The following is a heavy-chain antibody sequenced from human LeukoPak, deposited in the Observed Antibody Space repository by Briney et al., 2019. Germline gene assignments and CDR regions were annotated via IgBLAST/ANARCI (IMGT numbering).Heavy chain of an antibody. CDR1: GYSFTTYW. V-gene: IGHV5-51*01. CDR3: ARQKYNIAAAGTDAFDI. Sequence: GESLKISCKGSGYSFTTYWIGWVRQMPGKGLDWMGIIYPGDSDTRYSPSFQGQVTISADKSINTAYLQWSSLKASDTAMYYCARQKYNIAAAGTDAFDIWGQGTMVTVSS. CDR2: IYPGDSDT. J-gene: IGHJ3*02. D-gene: IGHD6-13*01.